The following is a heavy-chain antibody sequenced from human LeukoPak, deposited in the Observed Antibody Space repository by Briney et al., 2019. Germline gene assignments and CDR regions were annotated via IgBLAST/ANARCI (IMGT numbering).Heavy chain of an antibody. V-gene: IGHV4-34*01. J-gene: IGHJ5*02. CDR1: GGSFSGYY. CDR3: ARHVEMATIDWFDP. D-gene: IGHD5-24*01. Sequence: SETLSLTCAVYGGSFSGYYWSWIRQPPGKGLEWIGSIYYSGSTYYNPSLKSRVTISVDTSKNQFSLKLSSVTAADTAVYYCARHVEMATIDWFDPWGQGTLVTVSS. CDR2: IYYSGST.